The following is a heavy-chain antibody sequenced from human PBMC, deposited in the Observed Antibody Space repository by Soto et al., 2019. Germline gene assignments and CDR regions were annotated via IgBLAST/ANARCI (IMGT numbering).Heavy chain of an antibody. V-gene: IGHV4-31*11. D-gene: IGHD3-10*01. Sequence: SETLSLTCAVSGGSISRGGYYWGWIRQHPGKGLEWIGHMYYSGSTYYNPSLKSRISMSVDTSMNQLSLKLSSVTGADTAVYYCARGLGDTHFDFWGQGALVTVSS. CDR2: MYYSGST. CDR1: GGSISRGGYY. CDR3: ARGLGDTHFDF. J-gene: IGHJ4*02.